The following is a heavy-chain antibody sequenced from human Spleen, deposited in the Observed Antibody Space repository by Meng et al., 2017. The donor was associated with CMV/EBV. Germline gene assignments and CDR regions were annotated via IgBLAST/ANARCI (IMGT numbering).Heavy chain of an antibody. CDR3: AGSPRGYSYGYFLF. J-gene: IGHJ4*02. CDR1: GFTFSSYE. D-gene: IGHD5-18*01. CDR2: ISSSGSTI. V-gene: IGHV3-48*03. Sequence: GGSLRLSCAASGFTFSSYEMNWVRQAPGKGLEWVSYISSSGSTIYYADSVKGRFTISRDNAKNSLFLQMNSLRAEDTAVYYCAGSPRGYSYGYFLFWGQGTLVTVSS.